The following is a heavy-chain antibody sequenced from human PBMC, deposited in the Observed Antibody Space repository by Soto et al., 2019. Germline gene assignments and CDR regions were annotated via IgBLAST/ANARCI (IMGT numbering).Heavy chain of an antibody. D-gene: IGHD3-22*01. V-gene: IGHV1-46*01. CDR1: GYTFTSYY. J-gene: IGHJ6*02. Sequence: ASVKVSCKASGYTFTSYYMHWVRQAPGQGLEWMGIINPSGGSTSYAQKFQGRVTMTRDTSTSTVYMELSSLRSEDTAVYYCARDRYYYDSSGYYLPYYYYGMDVWGQGTTVTSP. CDR2: INPSGGST. CDR3: ARDRYYYDSSGYYLPYYYYGMDV.